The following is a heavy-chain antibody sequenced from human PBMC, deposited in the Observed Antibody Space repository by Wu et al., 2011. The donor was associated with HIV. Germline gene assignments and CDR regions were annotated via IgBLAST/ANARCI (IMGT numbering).Heavy chain of an antibody. CDR2: IIPILGTV. D-gene: IGHD2-21*01. CDR1: GDTFSTYG. CDR3: ARDLGGDEDH. V-gene: IGHV1-69*14. J-gene: IGHJ4*02. Sequence: QVQLVQSGAEVKKPGSSVKVSCKTPGDTFSTYGISWVRQAPGQGLEWMGGIIPILGTVKYAQKFQGRVTITADKSTSTAYMELSSLRSEDTAIYYCARDLGGDEDHWGQGTLVTVSS.